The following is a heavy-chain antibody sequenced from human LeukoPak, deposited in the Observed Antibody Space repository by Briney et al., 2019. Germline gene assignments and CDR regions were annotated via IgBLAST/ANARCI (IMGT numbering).Heavy chain of an antibody. CDR1: GGSISSYY. CDR2: IYTSGST. V-gene: IGHV4-4*07. CDR3: ARGYSSGWTLYYFDY. D-gene: IGHD6-19*01. Sequence: SETLSLTCTGSGGSISSYYWSWLRQPAGQGLEWIVRIYTSGSTNYNTSLKSRVTMSVDTSKNQFSLKLSSVTAADTAVYYCARGYSSGWTLYYFDYWGQGTLVTVSS. J-gene: IGHJ4*02.